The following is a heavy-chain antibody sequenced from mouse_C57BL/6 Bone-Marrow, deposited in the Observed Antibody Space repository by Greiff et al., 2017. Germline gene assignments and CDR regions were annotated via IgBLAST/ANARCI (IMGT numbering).Heavy chain of an antibody. CDR2: IYPRRGNT. Sequence: VQLQQSGAELARPGASVKLSCTASGYTFTSYGISWVKQRTGQGLEWIGEIYPRRGNTYYNEKFKGKATLTADKSSSTAYMELRSLTSEDSAVYFCTRFHYYYGSSYDEYWGQGTTLTVSS. CDR3: TRFHYYYGSSYDEY. J-gene: IGHJ2*01. CDR1: GYTFTSYG. V-gene: IGHV1-81*01. D-gene: IGHD1-1*01.